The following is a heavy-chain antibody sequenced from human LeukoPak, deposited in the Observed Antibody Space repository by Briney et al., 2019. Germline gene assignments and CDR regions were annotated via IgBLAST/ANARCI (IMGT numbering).Heavy chain of an antibody. CDR3: ARVPQKWLPTDEY. Sequence: GGSPRLSCVVSGFTSSQYWMSWVRQAPGKGLEWVAHIEKDGSEKHYVDSVKGRFTISRDNAENSVYLQMDSLRAEDTAVYYCARVPQKWLPTDEYWGQGTLVTVSS. CDR1: GFTSSQYW. V-gene: IGHV3-7*02. J-gene: IGHJ4*02. D-gene: IGHD5-24*01. CDR2: IEKDGSEK.